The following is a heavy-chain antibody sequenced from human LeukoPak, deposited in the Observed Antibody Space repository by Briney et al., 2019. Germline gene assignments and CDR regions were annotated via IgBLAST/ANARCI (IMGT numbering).Heavy chain of an antibody. CDR1: GGSISSHY. CDR3: ARAEVDWFDP. J-gene: IGHJ5*02. Sequence: PSETLSLTCIVSGGSISSHYWSWIRQPPGKGLEWIGSIYYSGSTNYNPSLKSRVTISIDTSKNHFSLKVSSVTAADTAVYYCARAEVDWFDPWRKGTLVTVSS. V-gene: IGHV4-59*11. CDR2: IYYSGST.